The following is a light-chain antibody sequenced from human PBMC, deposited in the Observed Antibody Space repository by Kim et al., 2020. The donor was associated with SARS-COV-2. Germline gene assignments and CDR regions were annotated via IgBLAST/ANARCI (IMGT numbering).Light chain of an antibody. Sequence: QSALTQPAAVSGSPGQSITISCTGTSSDVGTYKYVSWYQQHPGKAPKVIIYDFNIRPSGVSDRFSGSKSGNTASLTISGLQAEDEAEYYCSSYTTNTTVVFGGGTQLTVL. V-gene: IGLV2-14*03. J-gene: IGLJ3*02. CDR1: SSDVGTYKY. CDR2: DFN. CDR3: SSYTTNTTVV.